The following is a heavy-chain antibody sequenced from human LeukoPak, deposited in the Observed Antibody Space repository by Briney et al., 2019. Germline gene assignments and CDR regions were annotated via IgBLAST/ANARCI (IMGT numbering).Heavy chain of an antibody. Sequence: PGGSLRLSCAASGFTVNSNYMSWVRQAPGKGLEWVSLIYSGGSTYYADSVRGRFTISRDNSKNTLYLQMNSLRPEDTAVYYCAREQWRRGYWGQGTPVTVSS. CDR3: AREQWRRGY. CDR2: IYSGGST. CDR1: GFTVNSNY. V-gene: IGHV3-53*01. J-gene: IGHJ4*02. D-gene: IGHD6-19*01.